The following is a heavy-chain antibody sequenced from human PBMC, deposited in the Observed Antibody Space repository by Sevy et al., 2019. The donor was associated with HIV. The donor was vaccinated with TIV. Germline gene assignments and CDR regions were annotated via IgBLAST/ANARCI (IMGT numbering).Heavy chain of an antibody. CDR2: IYYNGHI. CDR3: AGENAWGRGYS. V-gene: IGHV4-59*08. Sequence: SETLSLTCTVSGGSITSLYWNWIRQPPGKGLEWIANIYYNGHINYNPSLKSRVTLSLDTSKNQSSLRPSSVTAADTAMYYCAGENAWGRGYSWGQGTLVTVSS. D-gene: IGHD1-26*01. CDR1: GGSITSLY. J-gene: IGHJ4*02.